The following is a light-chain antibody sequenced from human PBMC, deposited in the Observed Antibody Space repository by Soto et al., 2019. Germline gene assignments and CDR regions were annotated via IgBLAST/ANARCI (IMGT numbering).Light chain of an antibody. CDR2: DVS. V-gene: IGLV2-11*01. CDR1: SSDVGAYNY. CDR3: QSYDSSLSVYV. Sequence: QSALTQPRSVSGSPGQSVTISCTGTSSDVGAYNYVSWFQQHPGKAPKLMMSDVSKRPSGVPDRFSGSKSGASASLAIAGLEAEDEADYYCQSYDSSLSVYVFGTGTKVTVL. J-gene: IGLJ1*01.